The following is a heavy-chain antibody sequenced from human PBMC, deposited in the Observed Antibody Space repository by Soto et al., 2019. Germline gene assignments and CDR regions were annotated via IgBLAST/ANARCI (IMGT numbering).Heavy chain of an antibody. CDR2: IYHSGST. D-gene: IGHD1-1*01. CDR3: ARLRQLGELDY. Sequence: PSGPLCLTCAVSGSSISSAYYWGWIRQPPGKGLEWIGSIYHSGSTYYNPSLKSRVTISVDTSKNRFSLKMSSVTAADTAVYYCARLRQLGELDYWGQGTLVTAPQ. CDR1: GSSISSAYY. V-gene: IGHV4-38-2*01. J-gene: IGHJ4*02.